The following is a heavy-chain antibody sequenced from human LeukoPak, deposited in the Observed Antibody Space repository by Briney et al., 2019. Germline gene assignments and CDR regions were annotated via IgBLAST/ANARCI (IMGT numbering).Heavy chain of an antibody. CDR3: ARGSSGWSAGYYYGMDV. CDR2: ISSSSSYI. V-gene: IGHV3-21*01. CDR1: GFTFSSYS. D-gene: IGHD6-19*01. Sequence: PGGSLRLSCAASGFTFSSYSMSWVRQAPGKGLEGFSSISSSSSYIYYADSVKARFTISRDNAKNSLYLQMNSLRAEDTAVYYCARGSSGWSAGYYYGMDVWGQGTTVTVSS. J-gene: IGHJ6*02.